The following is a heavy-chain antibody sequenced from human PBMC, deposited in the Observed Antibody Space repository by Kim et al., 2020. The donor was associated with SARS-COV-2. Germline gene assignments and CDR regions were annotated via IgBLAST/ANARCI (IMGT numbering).Heavy chain of an antibody. CDR2: TYSSDSA. V-gene: IGHV3-53*01. CDR3: SRGPTRGDSQVQIAF. D-gene: IGHD4-4*01. J-gene: IGHJ4*02. Sequence: GGSLRLSCAASGFSISSSCISWVRQTPGKGLEWVAVTYSSDSAYYAESVQGRFTISRDNFKDMVYLDMSSLTVDDTGVYYCSRGPTRGDSQVQIAFWGQG. CDR1: GFSISSSC.